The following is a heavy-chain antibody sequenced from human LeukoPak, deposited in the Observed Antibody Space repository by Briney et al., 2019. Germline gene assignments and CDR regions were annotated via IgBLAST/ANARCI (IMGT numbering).Heavy chain of an antibody. V-gene: IGHV4-34*01. J-gene: IGHJ4*02. CDR3: ASTITVTTDY. Sequence: SETLSLTCAVYGGSLSGYYWSWIRQSPGKGLEWIGESGDRGGTKYSPSLKSRVTISVDTSKNQFSLKLSSVTAADTAVYYCASTITVTTDYWGQGTLVTVSS. D-gene: IGHD4-17*01. CDR2: SGDRGGT. CDR1: GGSLSGYY.